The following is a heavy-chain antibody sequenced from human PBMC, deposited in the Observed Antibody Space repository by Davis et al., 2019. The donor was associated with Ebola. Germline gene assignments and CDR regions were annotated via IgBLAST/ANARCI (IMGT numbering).Heavy chain of an antibody. Sequence: SQTLSLTCSISGDSVPSHSVVWTWIRQSPSRGLEWLGRTYYSSKWYNDYAVSVKSRITINPDTSKNKFSLQLSSVTAADTAVYYCARYPVFAYYYGSGSPFDPWGQGTLVTVSS. CDR2: TYYSSKWYN. CDR1: GDSVPSHSVV. D-gene: IGHD3-10*01. V-gene: IGHV6-1*01. J-gene: IGHJ5*02. CDR3: ARYPVFAYYYGSGSPFDP.